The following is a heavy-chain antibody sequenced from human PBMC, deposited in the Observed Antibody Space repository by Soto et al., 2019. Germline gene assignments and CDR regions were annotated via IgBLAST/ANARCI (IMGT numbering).Heavy chain of an antibody. CDR3: AREGYCSGGSCYSVFDY. D-gene: IGHD2-15*01. J-gene: IGHJ4*02. CDR1: GFTFSSYW. CDR2: IKQDGSEK. Sequence: EVQLVESGGGLVQPGGSLRLSCAASGFTFSSYWMSWVRQAPGKGLEWVANIKQDGSEKYYVDSVKGRFTISRDNAKNSLYLQMNRLRAEDTAVYYCAREGYCSGGSCYSVFDYWGQGTLVTVSS. V-gene: IGHV3-7*01.